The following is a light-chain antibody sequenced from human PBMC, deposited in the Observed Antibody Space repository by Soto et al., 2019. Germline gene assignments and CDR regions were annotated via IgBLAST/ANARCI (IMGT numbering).Light chain of an antibody. CDR2: GAS. V-gene: IGKV3-20*01. CDR3: QQYGSSPWT. J-gene: IGKJ1*01. CDR1: QSVTSN. Sequence: EIVMTQSPATLSVSPGERATLSCRASQSVTSNLAWFQQKPGQAPRLLIYGASNRATGIPDRFSGSGSGTDFTLTISRLESEDFAIYYCQQYGSSPWTFGPGTKVDIK.